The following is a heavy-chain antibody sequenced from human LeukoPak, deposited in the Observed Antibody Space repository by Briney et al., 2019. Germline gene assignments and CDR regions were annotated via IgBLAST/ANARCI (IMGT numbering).Heavy chain of an antibody. CDR1: GFTFSAFA. CDR2: ISRSDGTA. Sequence: GGSLRLSCAASGFTFSAFAMNWVRQAPGKGLECVSFISRSDGTAYYADSVKGRFTISRDNSKNKLYLQMNSLRAEDTAQYFCARDDYGDWPPLFDYWGQGTLVTVSS. J-gene: IGHJ4*02. D-gene: IGHD4-17*01. V-gene: IGHV3-23*01. CDR3: ARDDYGDWPPLFDY.